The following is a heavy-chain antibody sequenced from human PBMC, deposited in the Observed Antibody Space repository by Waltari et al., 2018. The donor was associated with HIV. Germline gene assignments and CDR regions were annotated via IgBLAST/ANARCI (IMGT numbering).Heavy chain of an antibody. D-gene: IGHD3-3*01. V-gene: IGHV1-8*02. CDR1: GYPFTNYD. CDR2: MNPSTGNA. CDR3: STSRPGAMFGDA. Sequence: QGQLVQSGAEVKQSGASVRLSCKASGYPFTNYDINWLRQATGQGLEWMGWMNPSTGNAGFAHNFQGRVVMTRDIPINTAYMELSGLTSHDAAVYYCSTSRPGAMFGDAWGQGTLVTVSS. J-gene: IGHJ5*02.